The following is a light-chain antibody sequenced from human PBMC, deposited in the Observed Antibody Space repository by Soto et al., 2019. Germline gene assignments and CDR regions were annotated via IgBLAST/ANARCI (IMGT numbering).Light chain of an antibody. Sequence: DIQMTQSPSSLSASVGDRVTITCRASQSIRSYLNWYQQKPGKAPKLLIYAASSLQSGVQSRFSGSGSGPDFTLTISSLQPEDFATYYCQQSYSTPPTFGQGTKVEIK. CDR2: AAS. V-gene: IGKV1-39*01. CDR3: QQSYSTPPT. CDR1: QSIRSY. J-gene: IGKJ1*01.